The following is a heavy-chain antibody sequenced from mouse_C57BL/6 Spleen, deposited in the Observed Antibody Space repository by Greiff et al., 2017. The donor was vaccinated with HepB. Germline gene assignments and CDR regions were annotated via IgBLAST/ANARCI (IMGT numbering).Heavy chain of an antibody. D-gene: IGHD2-2*01. CDR3: ARHVVTNYFDY. CDR1: GFTFSSYG. J-gene: IGHJ2*01. V-gene: IGHV5-6*01. CDR2: ISSGGSYT. Sequence: EVNLVESGGDLVKPGGSLKLSCAASGFTFSSYGMSWVRQTPDKRLEWVATISSGGSYTYYPDSVKGRFTISRDNAKNTLYLQMSSLKSEDTAMYYCARHVVTNYFDYWGQGTTLTVSS.